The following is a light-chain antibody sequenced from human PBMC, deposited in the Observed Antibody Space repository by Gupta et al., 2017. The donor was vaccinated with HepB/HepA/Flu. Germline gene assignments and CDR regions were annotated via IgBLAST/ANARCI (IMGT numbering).Light chain of an antibody. J-gene: IGKJ2*04. Sequence: DIQMTQSPSSLSASVGDRVTITCQASQDITNSLNWYQQKPGKAPKLLIYHTSNLETGVPSRFSGRGSGTDFTFTISSLQPEDIATYYCQQYDNVPCSFGQGTKLEI. V-gene: IGKV1-33*01. CDR2: HTS. CDR3: QQYDNVPCS. CDR1: QDITNS.